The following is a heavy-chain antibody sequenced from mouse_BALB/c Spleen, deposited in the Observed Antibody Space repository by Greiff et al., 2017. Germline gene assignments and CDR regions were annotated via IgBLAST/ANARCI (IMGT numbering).Heavy chain of an antibody. Sequence: QVQLQQPGAELVKPGASVKLSCKASGYTFTSYWMHWVKQRPGQGLEWIGEINPSNGRTNYNEKFKSKATLTVDKSSSTAYMQLSSLTSEDSAVYYCAGLDYGYFDYWGQGTTLTVSS. J-gene: IGHJ2*01. CDR1: GYTFTSYW. D-gene: IGHD2-4*01. V-gene: IGHV1S81*02. CDR3: AGLDYGYFDY. CDR2: INPSNGRT.